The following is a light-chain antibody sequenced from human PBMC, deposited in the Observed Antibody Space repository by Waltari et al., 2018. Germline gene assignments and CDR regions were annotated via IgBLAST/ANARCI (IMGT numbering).Light chain of an antibody. Sequence: QSVLTQPPSASGTPGQRVTISCSGSSSNIGSNYVYWYQQLPGTDPKLLISRNNQRPSGVPDRFSGSKSGTSASLAISGLRSEDEADYYCAAWDDSLGGGVFGGGTKLTVL. CDR3: AAWDDSLGGGV. CDR1: SSNIGSNY. V-gene: IGLV1-47*01. J-gene: IGLJ3*02. CDR2: RNN.